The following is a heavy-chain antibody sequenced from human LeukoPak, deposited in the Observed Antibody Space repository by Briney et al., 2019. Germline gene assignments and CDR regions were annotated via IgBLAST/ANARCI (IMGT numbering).Heavy chain of an antibody. CDR2: VYYSGTT. CDR3: ARHSASTISAFDY. J-gene: IGHJ4*02. Sequence: VKPSETLSLTCTVSAGSIIGSFWSWIRKPPGKGLEWIGYVYYSGTTVYDPSLKSRVTISVDTSKNMFSLKLTSVTAADTAFYYCARHSASTISAFDYWGQGILVTVSS. D-gene: IGHD5-24*01. V-gene: IGHV4-59*08. CDR1: AGSIIGSF.